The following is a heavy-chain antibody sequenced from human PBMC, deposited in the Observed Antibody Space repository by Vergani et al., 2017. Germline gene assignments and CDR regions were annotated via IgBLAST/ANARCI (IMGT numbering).Heavy chain of an antibody. D-gene: IGHD3-22*01. CDR2: FSGSSSYI. V-gene: IGHV3-21*01. J-gene: IGHJ4*02. Sequence: EVQLVESGGGLVKPGGSLRLSCAASGFTFSTYSMNWVRQAPGKGLEWVSSFSGSSSYIYYADSVKGRFTISRDNTKNSLYLQMNSLRAEDTAVYYCARAYYDSSGYSYYFDYWGQGTLVTVSS. CDR3: ARAYYDSSGYSYYFDY. CDR1: GFTFSTYS.